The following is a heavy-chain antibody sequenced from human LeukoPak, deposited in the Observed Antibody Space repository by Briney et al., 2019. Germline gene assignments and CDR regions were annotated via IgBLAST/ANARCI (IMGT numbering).Heavy chain of an antibody. V-gene: IGHV4-59*01. Sequence: PSETLSLTCSVSGGSINSNYWSWIRQPPGKGLEWIGYIHDSGSTNYNPSLKSRVTMSVDMSKNHFSLKLGSVTAADTAVYYCARRKDYYYCMDVWGKGTTVTISS. CDR3: ARRKDYYYCMDV. J-gene: IGHJ6*03. CDR1: GGSINSNY. CDR2: IHDSGST.